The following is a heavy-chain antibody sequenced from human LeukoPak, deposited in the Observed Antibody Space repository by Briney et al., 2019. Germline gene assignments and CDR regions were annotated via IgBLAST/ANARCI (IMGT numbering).Heavy chain of an antibody. CDR2: MSGSGGST. J-gene: IGHJ3*02. CDR1: GFTVSSNY. Sequence: PGGSLRLSCAASGFTVSSNYMNWVRQAPGKGLEWVSAMSGSGGSTYYADSVKGRFTISRDNSKNTLYLQMNSLRAEDTAVYYCAKDRDRVTRRGGAFDIWGQGTMVTVSS. CDR3: AKDRDRVTRRGGAFDI. D-gene: IGHD2-21*02. V-gene: IGHV3-23*01.